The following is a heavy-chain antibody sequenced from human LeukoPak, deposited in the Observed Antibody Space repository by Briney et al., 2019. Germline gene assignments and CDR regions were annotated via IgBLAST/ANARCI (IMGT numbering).Heavy chain of an antibody. CDR1: GYSFTSYW. Sequence: GESPKISCKGSGYSFTSYWIGWVRQMPGKGLEWMGIIYPGDSDARYSPSFQGQVTISADKSISTAYLQCSSLKASDTAMYYCARTNYYGSGSYYADYWGQGTLVTVSS. CDR3: ARTNYYGSGSYYADY. V-gene: IGHV5-51*01. CDR2: IYPGDSDA. J-gene: IGHJ4*02. D-gene: IGHD3-10*01.